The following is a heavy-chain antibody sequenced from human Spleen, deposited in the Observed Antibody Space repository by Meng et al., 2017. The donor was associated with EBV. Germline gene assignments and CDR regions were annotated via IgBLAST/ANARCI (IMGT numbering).Heavy chain of an antibody. Sequence: QVHLVQSGAEVKKPXXXXXXYCKVSGYTLSELSMHWVRQAPGKGLEWMGGFDPEDGETIYAQKFQGRVTMTEDTSTDTAYMELSSLRSEDTAVYYCATRITGLNFDYWGQGTLVTVSS. CDR2: FDPEDGET. D-gene: IGHD1-20*01. CDR3: ATRITGLNFDY. J-gene: IGHJ4*02. CDR1: GYTLSELS. V-gene: IGHV1-24*01.